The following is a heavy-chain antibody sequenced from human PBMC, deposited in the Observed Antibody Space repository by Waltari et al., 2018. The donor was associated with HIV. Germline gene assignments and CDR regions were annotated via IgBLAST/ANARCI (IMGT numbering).Heavy chain of an antibody. CDR2: FDPEDDET. CDR1: GHTLSELS. V-gene: IGHV1-24*01. Sequence: QVQLVQSGAEVKKPGASVKVYCKVSGHTLSELSMHWVRQVPGKGLEWMGNFDPEDDETIYAQKFQGRVTMTEDTSSDTAYMELSSLTSGDTAVYYCATDFSGMVRAYSYYSLDVWGQGTTVTVSS. CDR3: ATDFSGMVRAYSYYSLDV. J-gene: IGHJ6*02. D-gene: IGHD3-10*01.